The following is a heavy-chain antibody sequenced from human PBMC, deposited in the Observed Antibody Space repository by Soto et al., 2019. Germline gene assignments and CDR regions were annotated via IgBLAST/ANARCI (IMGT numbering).Heavy chain of an antibody. CDR3: TTGGYSSL. CDR1: GFTFSNAW. J-gene: IGHJ4*02. D-gene: IGHD6-19*01. CDR2: MKSKTDGGTT. V-gene: IGHV3-15*01. Sequence: EVQLVESGGGLVKPGGSLRLSCAASGFTFSNAWMSWVRQAPGKGLEWVGRMKSKTDGGTTDYAAPVKGRFTISRDDSKNTLYLQMNSLKTEDTAVYYCTTGGYSSLWGQGTLGNVSS.